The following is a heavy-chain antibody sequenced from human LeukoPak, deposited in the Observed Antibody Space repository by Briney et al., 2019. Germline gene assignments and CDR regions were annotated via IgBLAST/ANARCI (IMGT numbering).Heavy chain of an antibody. CDR3: AKDLGSSSSWYHDAFDI. Sequence: GGSLRLSCAASGFTFSSYGMHWVRQAPGKGLEWVAFIRYDGSNKYYADSVKGRFTISRDNSKNTLYLQMNSLRAEDTAVYYCAKDLGSSSSWYHDAFDIWGQGTMVTVSS. CDR1: GFTFSSYG. J-gene: IGHJ3*02. CDR2: IRYDGSNK. D-gene: IGHD6-13*01. V-gene: IGHV3-30*02.